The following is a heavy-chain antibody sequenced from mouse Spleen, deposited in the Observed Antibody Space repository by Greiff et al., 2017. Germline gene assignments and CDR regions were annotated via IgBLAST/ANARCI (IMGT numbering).Heavy chain of an antibody. V-gene: IGHV1-80*01. J-gene: IGHJ2*01. CDR1: GYAFSSYW. D-gene: IGHD1-1*01. Sequence: VQLQQSGAELVKPGASVKISCKASGYAFSSYWMNWVKQRPGKGLEWIGQIYPGDGDTNYNGKFKGKATLTADKSSSTAYMQLSSLTSEDSAVYFCARRARYYGSSYLDYWGQGTTLTVSS. CDR3: ARRARYYGSSYLDY. CDR2: IYPGDGDT.